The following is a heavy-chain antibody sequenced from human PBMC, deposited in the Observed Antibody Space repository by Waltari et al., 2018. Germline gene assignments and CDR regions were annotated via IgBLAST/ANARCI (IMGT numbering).Heavy chain of an antibody. J-gene: IGHJ6*02. D-gene: IGHD2-8*01. CDR3: ATSTVMVYAIGYYYYYGMDV. Sequence: QVQLQQWGAGLLKPSETLSLTCAVYGGSFSGYYWSWLRQPPGQGLEWIGEINHSGSTNYNPSLKSRVTISVDTSKNQFSLKLSSVTAADTAVYYCATSTVMVYAIGYYYYYGMDVWGQGTTVTVSS. CDR1: GGSFSGYY. V-gene: IGHV4-34*01. CDR2: INHSGST.